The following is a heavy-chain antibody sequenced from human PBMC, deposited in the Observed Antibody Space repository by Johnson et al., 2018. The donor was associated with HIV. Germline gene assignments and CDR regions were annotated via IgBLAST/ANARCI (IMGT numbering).Heavy chain of an antibody. J-gene: IGHJ3*02. D-gene: IGHD6-13*01. CDR3: ARDSPTVAAAGTGVAFDM. V-gene: IGHV3-66*02. Sequence: EVQLVESVGGLVQPGGSLRLSCAASGFTVSSNYMSWVRQAPGMGLEWVSIIYSGGSTYYADSVKGRFTISRDNSMNTLYLQMNSLRAEDTAVYYCARDSPTVAAAGTGVAFDMWGQGTMVTVSS. CDR1: GFTVSSNY. CDR2: IYSGGST.